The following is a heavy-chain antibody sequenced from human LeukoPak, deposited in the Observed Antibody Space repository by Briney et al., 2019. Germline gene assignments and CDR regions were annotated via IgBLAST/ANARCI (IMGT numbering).Heavy chain of an antibody. D-gene: IGHD1-26*01. CDR2: LRKDATYS. CDR1: GFGFSSYG. V-gene: IGHV3-30*02. J-gene: IGHJ4*02. Sequence: GGSLRLPCAASGFGFSSYGMYWVRQTPDKGLEWVAYLRKDATYSNYADSVRGRFTISRDNSKNTLDLQMSSLRVEDTAVYFCASGGPTRGTLDSWGQGTLVTVSS. CDR3: ASGGPTRGTLDS.